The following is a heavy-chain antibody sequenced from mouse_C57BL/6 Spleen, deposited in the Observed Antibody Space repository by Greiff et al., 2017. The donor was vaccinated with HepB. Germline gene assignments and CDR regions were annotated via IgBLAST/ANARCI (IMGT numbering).Heavy chain of an antibody. J-gene: IGHJ3*01. D-gene: IGHD4-1*01. CDR1: GYTFTSYW. CDR2: IHPNSGST. V-gene: IGHV1-64*01. Sequence: QVQLKQPGAELVKPGASVKLSCKASGYTFTSYWMHWVKQRPGQGLEWIGMIHPNSGSTNYNEKFKSKATLTVDKSSSTAYMQLSSLTSEDSAVYYCARPWGSSWFAYWGQGTLVTVSA. CDR3: ARPWGSSWFAY.